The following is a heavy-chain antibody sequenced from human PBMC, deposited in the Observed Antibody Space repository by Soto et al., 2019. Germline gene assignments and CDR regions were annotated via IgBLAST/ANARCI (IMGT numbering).Heavy chain of an antibody. D-gene: IGHD2-15*01. V-gene: IGHV4-59*01. J-gene: IGHJ4*02. CDR3: ARGFCSGGSCYSRTFDY. Sequence: QVQLQESGPGLVKPSETLSLTCTVSGGSISNYYWTWIRQPPGKGLEWIGYIYYSGSANYNPSLISRVTISVDTSMNQFSLKLTSVTAADTAMYYCARGFCSGGSCYSRTFDYWGQGTLVTVSS. CDR1: GGSISNYY. CDR2: IYYSGSA.